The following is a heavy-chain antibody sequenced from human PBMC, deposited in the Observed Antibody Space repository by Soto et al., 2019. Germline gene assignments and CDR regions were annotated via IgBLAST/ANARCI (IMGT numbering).Heavy chain of an antibody. CDR1: GGSFSGFY. J-gene: IGHJ4*02. Sequence: KSSETLSLTCAVSGGSFSGFYWSWIRQSSGKGLEWIGEIDHSGITNHNTALKSRATMSVDTSKNQFSLKLRYVTAADTAVYYCARGVSVTLAVQGGAPDKNYFDSWSQGTLVTVSS. V-gene: IGHV4-34*04. CDR3: ARGVSVTLAVQGGAPDKNYFDS. CDR2: IDHSGIT. D-gene: IGHD1-26*01.